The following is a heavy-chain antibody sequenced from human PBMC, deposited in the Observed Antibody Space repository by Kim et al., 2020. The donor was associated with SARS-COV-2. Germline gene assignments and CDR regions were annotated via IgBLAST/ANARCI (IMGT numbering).Heavy chain of an antibody. CDR1: GGSISSYY. CDR2: IYYSGST. Sequence: SETLSLTCTVSGGSISSYYWSWIRQPPGKGLEWIGYIYYSGSTNYNPSLKSRVTISVDTSKNQFSLKLSSVTAADTAVYYCARAPITIFGVVIIGYFDYWGQGTLVTVSS. CDR3: ARAPITIFGVVIIGYFDY. D-gene: IGHD3-3*01. V-gene: IGHV4-59*13. J-gene: IGHJ4*02.